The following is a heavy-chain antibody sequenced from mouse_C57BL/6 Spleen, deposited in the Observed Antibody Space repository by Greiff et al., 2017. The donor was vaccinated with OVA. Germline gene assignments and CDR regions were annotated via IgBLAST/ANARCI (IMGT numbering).Heavy chain of an antibody. CDR1: GYTFTSYW. CDR2: IHPNSGST. D-gene: IGHD1-1*01. V-gene: IGHV1-64*01. CDR3: ARITTVPSYFDV. Sequence: QVQLQQPGAELVKPGASVKLSCKASGYTFTSYWMHWVKQRPGQGLEWIGMIHPNSGSTNYNEKFKSKATLTLYKSSSTAYRQLSSLTSEDSAVYYGARITTVPSYFDVWGTGTTVTVSS. J-gene: IGHJ1*03.